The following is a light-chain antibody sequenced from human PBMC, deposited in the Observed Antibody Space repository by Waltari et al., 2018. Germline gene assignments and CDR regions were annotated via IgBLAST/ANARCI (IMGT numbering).Light chain of an antibody. CDR2: GAS. V-gene: IGKV3-20*01. CDR3: QYYGSSPLYT. Sequence: EIVLTQSPGPLYLSPGERATLSCRASQSVSNNYLAWYQQKPGQAPRLVIYGASTRATGIPDRFSGSGSGTDFTLTISRLEPEDFTVYYCQYYGSSPLYTFGQGTKLQIK. CDR1: QSVSNNY. J-gene: IGKJ2*01.